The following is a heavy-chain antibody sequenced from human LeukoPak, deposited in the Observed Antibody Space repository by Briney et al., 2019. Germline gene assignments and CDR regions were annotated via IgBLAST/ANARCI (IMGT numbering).Heavy chain of an antibody. CDR2: ASGSSGST. CDR1: GFTFSSYA. CDR3: AKGSAAGTRYYFEY. J-gene: IGHJ4*02. V-gene: IGHV3-23*01. Sequence: GGSLRLSCAASGFTFSSYAMSWVRQAPGKGLEWVSGASGSSGSTYYADSVRGRFTISRDNSKSTVYLQMNSLRAEDTAVYYCAKGSAAGTRYYFEYWGLGTLVTVSS. D-gene: IGHD6-13*01.